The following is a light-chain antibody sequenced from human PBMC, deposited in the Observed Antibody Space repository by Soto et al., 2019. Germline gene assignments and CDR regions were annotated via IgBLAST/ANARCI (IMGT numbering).Light chain of an antibody. V-gene: IGKV3-20*01. CDR3: QQYGISPT. CDR2: DVS. CDR1: HSVSSNY. Sequence: EIVLTQSPGTLSLSPGERATLSCRSSHSVSSNYLAWYQQKPGQAPRLLIYDVSSRATGIPDRFSGSGSGTDLTLTIRRLEPVDFAVYYCQQYGISPTFGQGTKVEIK. J-gene: IGKJ1*01.